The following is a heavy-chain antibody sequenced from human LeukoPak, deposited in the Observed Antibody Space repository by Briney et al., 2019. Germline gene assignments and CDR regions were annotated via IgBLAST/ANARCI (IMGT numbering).Heavy chain of an antibody. J-gene: IGHJ3*02. CDR1: GLTFRRYA. V-gene: IGHV3-23*01. CDR2: INIRGGRT. D-gene: IGHD3-3*01. CDR3: AKTFYEVLPVAFET. Sequence: PGGSLRLSCAASGLTFRRYAMSGVRQAPGKGLEWVAGINIRGGRTYSADSVKGRFTISRDNSNNTLSLQMNDLRAEDKAGNYFAKTFYEVLPVAFETCGDGKMCTPSS.